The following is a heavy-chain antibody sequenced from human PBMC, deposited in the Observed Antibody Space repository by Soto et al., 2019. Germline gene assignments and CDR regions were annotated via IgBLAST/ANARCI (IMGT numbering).Heavy chain of an antibody. CDR3: ARFVRSCSGTTCYASDDV. J-gene: IGHJ6*02. Sequence: SETLSLTCTVSGGSVSSDTHYWSWIRQPPGKRLEWIGFIYSSGSTNYNPSLKSRVTMSVDTSKNQFSLKLRSVIVADTAVYHCARFVRSCSGTTCYASDDVSRQGTTVT. D-gene: IGHD2-2*01. CDR2: IYSSGST. CDR1: GGSVSSDTHY. V-gene: IGHV4-61*01.